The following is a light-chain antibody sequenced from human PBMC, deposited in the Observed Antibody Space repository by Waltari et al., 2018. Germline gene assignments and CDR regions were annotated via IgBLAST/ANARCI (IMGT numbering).Light chain of an antibody. CDR2: DAS. CDR3: QQRSNWPT. Sequence: EIVLTQSPATLSLSPGERATLSCRASQSVSSYLAWYQQKPGQAPRLLIYDASNRATGIPARCSGRGSVTDFTLTISSLEPEDFAVYYCQQRSNWPTFGQGTKLEIK. V-gene: IGKV3-11*01. J-gene: IGKJ2*01. CDR1: QSVSSY.